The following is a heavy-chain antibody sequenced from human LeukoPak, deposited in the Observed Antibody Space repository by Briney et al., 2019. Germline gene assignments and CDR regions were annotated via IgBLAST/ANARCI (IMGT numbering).Heavy chain of an antibody. Sequence: GGSLRLSCAASGFTFSSYGMSWVRQAPGKGLEWVSAISGSGGSTYYADSVKGRFTISRDNSKNTLYLQMNSLRAEDTAVYYCARLQLTYSNGPYYFDYWGQGTLVTVSS. CDR2: ISGSGGST. CDR1: GFTFSSYG. J-gene: IGHJ4*02. D-gene: IGHD4-11*01. CDR3: ARLQLTYSNGPYYFDY. V-gene: IGHV3-23*01.